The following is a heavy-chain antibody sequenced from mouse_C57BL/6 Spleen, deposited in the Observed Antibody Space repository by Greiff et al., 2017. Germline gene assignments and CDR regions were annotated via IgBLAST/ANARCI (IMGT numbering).Heavy chain of an antibody. CDR3: ARHYYYGSSYVAMDY. CDR2: ISSGSSTI. J-gene: IGHJ4*01. V-gene: IGHV5-17*01. CDR1: GFTFRDYG. Sequence: EVMLVGSGGGLVKPGGSLKFSCAASGFTFRDYGMHWVRQAPEKGLEWVAYISSGSSTIYYADTVKGRFPISRDNAKNTLFLQMTSLRSEDPAMYYCARHYYYGSSYVAMDYWGQGTSVTVSS. D-gene: IGHD1-1*01.